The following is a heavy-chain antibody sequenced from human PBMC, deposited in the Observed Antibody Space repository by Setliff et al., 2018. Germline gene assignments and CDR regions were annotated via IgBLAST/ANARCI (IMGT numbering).Heavy chain of an antibody. D-gene: IGHD5-18*01. CDR2: INHSGST. CDR3: ARDILLGRVPTAMVSETPGY. CDR1: GGSFSTYY. V-gene: IGHV4-34*01. Sequence: SETLSLTCAVYGGSFSTYYWIWIRQPPGKGLEWIGEINHSGSTNYNPSLKSRVTISVDTSKNQFSLKLSSVTAADTALYYCARDILLGRVPTAMVSETPGYWGQGTLVTVSS. J-gene: IGHJ4*02.